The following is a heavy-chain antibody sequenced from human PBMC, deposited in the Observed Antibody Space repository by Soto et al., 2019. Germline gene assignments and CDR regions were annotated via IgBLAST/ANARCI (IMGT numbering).Heavy chain of an antibody. Sequence: QVQLGQSGAEVKKPGASVKVSCKASGYTFTSYGISWVRQAPGQGLEWMGWISAYNGNTNYAQKLQGRVTTTTDTSTRTANMELRSLRSDDTAVYYCARSRYEVVREGNTYSYYYGMDVWGQGTTVTVSS. CDR1: GYTFTSYG. CDR2: ISAYNGNT. V-gene: IGHV1-18*01. D-gene: IGHD2-15*01. CDR3: ARSRYEVVREGNTYSYYYGMDV. J-gene: IGHJ6*02.